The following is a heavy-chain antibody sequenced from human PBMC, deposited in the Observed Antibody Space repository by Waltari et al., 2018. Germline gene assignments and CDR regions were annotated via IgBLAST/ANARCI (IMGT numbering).Heavy chain of an antibody. CDR1: GGSISSYY. V-gene: IGHV4-59*01. Sequence: QVQLQESGPGLVKPSETLSLTCTVSGGSISSYYWIWIRQPPGKGLEWIGYIYYSGSTNYNPSLKSRVTISVDTSKNQFSLKLSSVTAADTAVYYCARDLRAHYYDSSGFDYWGQGTLVTVSS. J-gene: IGHJ4*02. CDR2: IYYSGST. CDR3: ARDLRAHYYDSSGFDY. D-gene: IGHD3-22*01.